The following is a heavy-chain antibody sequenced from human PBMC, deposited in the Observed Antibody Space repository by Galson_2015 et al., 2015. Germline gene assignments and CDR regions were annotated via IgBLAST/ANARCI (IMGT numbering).Heavy chain of an antibody. Sequence: DGRTTDYAAPVKGRFTISRDDSINMLYLQMNSLKTEDTAVYYCTTVQYQLPYTWFDPWGQGTLVTVSS. CDR3: TTVQYQLPYTWFDP. V-gene: IGHV3-15*01. D-gene: IGHD2-2*01. J-gene: IGHJ5*02. CDR2: DGRTT.